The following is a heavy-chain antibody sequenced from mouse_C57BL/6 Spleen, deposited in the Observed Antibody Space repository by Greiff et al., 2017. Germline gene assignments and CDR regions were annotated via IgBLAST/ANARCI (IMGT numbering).Heavy chain of an antibody. V-gene: IGHV5-6*02. D-gene: IGHD1-1*01. Sequence: EVKLVESGGDLVKPGGSLKLSCAASGFTFSSYGMSWVRQTPDKRLEWVATISSGGSYTYYPDSVKGRFTISRDNAKNTLYLQMSSLKSEDTAMYYCARQVPLLPWFAYWGQGTLVTVSA. CDR3: ARQVPLLPWFAY. J-gene: IGHJ3*01. CDR1: GFTFSSYG. CDR2: ISSGGSYT.